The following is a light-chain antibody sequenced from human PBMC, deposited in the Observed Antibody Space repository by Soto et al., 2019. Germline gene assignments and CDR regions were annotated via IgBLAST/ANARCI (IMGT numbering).Light chain of an antibody. Sequence: QSVLTQPASVSGSPGQSITISCTGTSSDIGAYNYVSWYQQHPGKAPKLIIYEVRNRPSGISFRFSGSKSGNTASLTISGLQAEDEADYYCSSYTSKSSLIFGGGTKLTVL. CDR1: SSDIGAYNY. CDR2: EVR. CDR3: SSYTSKSSLI. J-gene: IGLJ2*01. V-gene: IGLV2-14*01.